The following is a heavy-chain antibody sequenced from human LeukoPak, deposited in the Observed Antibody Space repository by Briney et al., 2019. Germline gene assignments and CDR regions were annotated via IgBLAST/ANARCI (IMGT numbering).Heavy chain of an antibody. CDR1: GFTFSGSV. J-gene: IGHJ1*01. Sequence: GGSLRLSCAASGFTFSGSVMHWVRQASGKGLEWVGRIRSKANSYATAYAASVKGRFTISRDDSKNTAYLQMNSLKTEDTAVYYCTSGIVGATVQHWGQGTLVTVSS. CDR2: IRSKANSYAT. V-gene: IGHV3-73*01. D-gene: IGHD1-26*01. CDR3: TSGIVGATVQH.